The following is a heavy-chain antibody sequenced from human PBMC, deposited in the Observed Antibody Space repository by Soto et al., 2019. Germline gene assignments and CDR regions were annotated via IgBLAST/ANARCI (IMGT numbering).Heavy chain of an antibody. V-gene: IGHV1-18*01. CDR1: GYTFNSYG. CDR3: ARGENYYDSSGYLF. CDR2: ISVYKGYT. J-gene: IGHJ4*02. D-gene: IGHD3-22*01. Sequence: QVQLVQSGAEVKKPGASVKVSCKASGYTFNSYGISWVRQAPGQGLEWMGWISVYKGYTKYAQKLQGRVTMTTDTSTSTAYMELRSLRSDDTAVYYCARGENYYDSSGYLFWGQGTLVTVSS.